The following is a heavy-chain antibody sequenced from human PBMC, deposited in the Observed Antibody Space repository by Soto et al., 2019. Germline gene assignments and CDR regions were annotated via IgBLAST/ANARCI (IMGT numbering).Heavy chain of an antibody. D-gene: IGHD3-16*01. Sequence: SETLSLTCTVSGVSISSYYWSWIRQPPGKGLEWIGYIYYSGSTNYNPSLKSRVTISVDTSKNQFSLKLSSVTAADTAVYYCARRWGTTFDYWGQGTLVTAS. CDR1: GVSISSYY. CDR2: IYYSGST. V-gene: IGHV4-59*08. CDR3: ARRWGTTFDY. J-gene: IGHJ4*02.